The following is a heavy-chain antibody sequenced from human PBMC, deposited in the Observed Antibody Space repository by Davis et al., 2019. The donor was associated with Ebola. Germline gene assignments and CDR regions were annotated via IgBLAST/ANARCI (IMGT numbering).Heavy chain of an antibody. J-gene: IGHJ6*02. CDR3: ARIYYGDYDYFYYGMDV. CDR2: IDWDDDE. Sequence: LRLSCTVSGGSISSYYWSWIRQPPGRALEWLALIDWDDDEYYSTSLKTRLTISKDTSKNQVVLTMTNMEAVDTATYYCARIYYGDYDYFYYGMDVWGQGTTVTVSS. CDR1: GGSISSYYW. V-gene: IGHV2-70*01. D-gene: IGHD4-17*01.